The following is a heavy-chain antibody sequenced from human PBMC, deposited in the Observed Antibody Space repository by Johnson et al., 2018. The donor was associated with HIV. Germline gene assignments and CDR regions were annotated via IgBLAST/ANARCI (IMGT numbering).Heavy chain of an antibody. V-gene: IGHV3-23*04. CDR2: VFSGDNT. CDR3: AKSSDEYSSSSDAFDI. J-gene: IGHJ3*02. Sequence: EVQLVESGGGLVQPGGSLRLSCGASAFTFSSNDMKWVRQAPGKGLEWVSIVFSGDNTYYADSVKGRFTISRDNAKNSLYLQMNSLRAEDTAVYYCAKSSDEYSSSSDAFDIWGQGTKVTVSS. D-gene: IGHD6-6*01. CDR1: AFTFSSND.